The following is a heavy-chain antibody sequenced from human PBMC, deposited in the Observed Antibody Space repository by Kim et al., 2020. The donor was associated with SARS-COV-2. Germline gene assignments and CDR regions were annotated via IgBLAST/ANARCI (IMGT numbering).Heavy chain of an antibody. CDR3: AKDGGYGADY. V-gene: IGHV3-7*01. D-gene: IGHD1-26*01. J-gene: IGHJ4*02. CDR1: GFTFRSYW. Sequence: GGSLRLSCAASGFTFRSYWMSWVRQAPGKGLEWVAHIKEDGSEEYYVDSVKGRFTISRDNAKNSLYLQMNSLRVEDTAVYYCAKDGGYGADYWGQGTLVTVSS. CDR2: IKEDGSEE.